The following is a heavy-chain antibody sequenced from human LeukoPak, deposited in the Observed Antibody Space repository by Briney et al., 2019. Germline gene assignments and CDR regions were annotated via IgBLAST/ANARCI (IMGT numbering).Heavy chain of an antibody. Sequence: ASVKVSCKASGYTFTTDYIHWVRQAPGQGLEWMGIINPSGGSTTYAQKFQGRVIMTGDTSTSTVYMELRSLRSDDTAVYYCARGEYAFDIWGQGTMVTVSS. J-gene: IGHJ3*02. CDR3: ARGEYAFDI. D-gene: IGHD3-10*01. V-gene: IGHV1-46*01. CDR2: INPSGGST. CDR1: GYTFTTDY.